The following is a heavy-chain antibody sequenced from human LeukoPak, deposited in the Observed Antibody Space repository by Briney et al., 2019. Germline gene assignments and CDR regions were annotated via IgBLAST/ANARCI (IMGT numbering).Heavy chain of an antibody. D-gene: IGHD3-10*01. V-gene: IGHV3-11*01. CDR2: ISSSGDIM. Sequence: PGGSLRLSCAASGFTFSNYYMTWLRQTPGKGLEWVSYISSSGDIMDYADSVKGRFTISRDNAKASLYLQMNSLGADDTAIYYCAKGRTYGMIWGQGTLVTVSS. CDR1: GFTFSNYY. J-gene: IGHJ4*02. CDR3: AKGRTYGMI.